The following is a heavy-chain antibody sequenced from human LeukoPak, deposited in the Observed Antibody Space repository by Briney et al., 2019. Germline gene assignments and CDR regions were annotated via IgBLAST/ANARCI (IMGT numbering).Heavy chain of an antibody. Sequence: RSSETLSLTCTVSGGSISSYHWSWIRQPPGKGLEWIGYIYYSGRTNNNPSLKSRVTISVDTSKNQFSLKLSSVTAADTAVYYCARSPVVDYFDYWGQGTLVTVSS. J-gene: IGHJ4*02. V-gene: IGHV4-59*08. CDR3: ARSPVVDYFDY. D-gene: IGHD2-15*01. CDR1: GGSISSYH. CDR2: IYYSGRT.